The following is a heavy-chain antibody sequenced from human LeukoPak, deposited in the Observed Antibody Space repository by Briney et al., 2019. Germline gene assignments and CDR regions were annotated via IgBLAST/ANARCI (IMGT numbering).Heavy chain of an antibody. V-gene: IGHV4-59*08. CDR3: ARLGSEFRFDI. CDR2: VYYSGNT. Sequence: PSETLSLTCTVSGGSISSHFWSWLRQPPGKGLEYLGFVYYSGNTNSNPSLKSRVTISVDTSKNQFSLKLSSVTAADTAVYYCARLGSEFRFDIWGQGTMVAVSS. D-gene: IGHD2-15*01. J-gene: IGHJ3*02. CDR1: GGSISSHF.